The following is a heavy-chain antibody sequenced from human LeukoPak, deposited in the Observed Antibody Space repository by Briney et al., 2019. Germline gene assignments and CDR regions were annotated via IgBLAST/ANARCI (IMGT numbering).Heavy chain of an antibody. J-gene: IGHJ4*02. CDR2: IYYSGST. CDR1: GGSISSYY. V-gene: IGHV4-59*08. Sequence: SETLSLTCTVSGGSISSYYWSWIRQPPGKGLERIGYIYYSGSTNYNPSLKSRVTISVDTSKNQFSLKLSSVTAADTAVYYCARRNGGRVFDYWGQGTLVTVSS. CDR3: ARRNGGRVFDY. D-gene: IGHD4-11*01.